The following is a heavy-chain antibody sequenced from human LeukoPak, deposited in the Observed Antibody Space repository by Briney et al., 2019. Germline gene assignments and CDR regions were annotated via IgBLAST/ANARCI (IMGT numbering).Heavy chain of an antibody. CDR3: ARDLGTRKSIAFAD. Sequence: GGSLRLSCAASGFSFSSYRMNWVRQAPGKGLEWVASISSNNGYIYYADSVKGRFTISRDNGENSLHLQTNSLRAEDAAVYYCARDLGTRKSIAFADWGQGTLVTVSS. D-gene: IGHD6-6*01. V-gene: IGHV3-21*01. J-gene: IGHJ4*02. CDR1: GFSFSSYR. CDR2: ISSNNGYI.